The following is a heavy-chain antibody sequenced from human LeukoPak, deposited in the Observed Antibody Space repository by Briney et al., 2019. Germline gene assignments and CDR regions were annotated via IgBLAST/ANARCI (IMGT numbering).Heavy chain of an antibody. Sequence: GGSLRLSCAASGFTFSGYWMNWARQAPGKGLEWVASINHNGNVNYYVDSVKGRFTISRDNAKNSLYLQMSNLRAEDTAVFYCARGTSSFYYYYYAMDVWGQGTTVTVSS. CDR2: INHNGNVN. J-gene: IGHJ6*02. V-gene: IGHV3-7*03. CDR3: ARGTSSFYYYYYAMDV. CDR1: GFTFSGYW. D-gene: IGHD2-2*01.